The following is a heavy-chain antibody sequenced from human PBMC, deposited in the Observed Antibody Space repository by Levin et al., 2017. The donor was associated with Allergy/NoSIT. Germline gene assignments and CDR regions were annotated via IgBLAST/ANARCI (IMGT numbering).Heavy chain of an antibody. Sequence: SETLSLTCAVYGGSFSDYYWSWIRQPPGKGLEWIGEINQSGSTNFNPSLKSRVTISVDTSKNQFSLKLSSVTAADTAVYYCARGSTRRGYDRYYYYGLDVWGQGTTVTVSS. CDR3: ARGSTRRGYDRYYYYGLDV. CDR2: INQSGST. V-gene: IGHV4-34*01. D-gene: IGHD5-12*01. CDR1: GGSFSDYY. J-gene: IGHJ6*02.